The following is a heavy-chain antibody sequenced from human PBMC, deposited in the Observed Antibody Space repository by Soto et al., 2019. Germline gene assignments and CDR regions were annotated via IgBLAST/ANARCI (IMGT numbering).Heavy chain of an antibody. V-gene: IGHV4-39*01. D-gene: IGHD3-9*01. CDR3: ARFPTPLITYYDILTGYPPQIGYFDY. CDR1: GGSISSSSYY. J-gene: IGHJ4*02. Sequence: PSETLSLTCTVSGGSISSSSYYWGWIRQPPGKGLEWIGSIYYSGSTYYNPSLKSRVTISVDTSKNQFSLKLSSVTAADTAVYYCARFPTPLITYYDILTGYPPQIGYFDYWGQGTLVTVSS. CDR2: IYYSGST.